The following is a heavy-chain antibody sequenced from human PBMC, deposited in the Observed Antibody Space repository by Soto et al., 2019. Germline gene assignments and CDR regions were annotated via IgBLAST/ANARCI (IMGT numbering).Heavy chain of an antibody. D-gene: IGHD2-2*01. CDR2: ISGSGGST. J-gene: IGHJ4*02. CDR1: GFTFSSYA. CDR3: VKDWGYCSSSTCYSPRNHYFDS. Sequence: GGSLRLSCAASGFTFSSYAMSWVRQAPGKGLEWVSAISGSGGSTYYADSVRGRFSISRDNSRNSLFLQMNSLRAGDTAIYYCVKDWGYCSSSTCYSPRNHYFDSWGQGTLVTVSS. V-gene: IGHV3-23*01.